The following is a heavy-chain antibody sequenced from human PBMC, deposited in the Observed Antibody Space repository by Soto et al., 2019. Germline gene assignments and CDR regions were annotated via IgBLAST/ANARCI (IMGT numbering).Heavy chain of an antibody. Sequence: EVLLVESGGGLVQPGGSLRLSCAVSGFIFSDYYMDWVRQAPGKGLEWLARSRLKADNYITQYAASVRGRFTISRDDSTNSLLLQMNSLQSDDTAVYYCARGLNSFDRGGQGTLVIVSS. D-gene: IGHD3-3*02. CDR1: GFIFSDYY. CDR2: SRLKADNYIT. CDR3: ARGLNSFDR. J-gene: IGHJ4*02. V-gene: IGHV3-72*01.